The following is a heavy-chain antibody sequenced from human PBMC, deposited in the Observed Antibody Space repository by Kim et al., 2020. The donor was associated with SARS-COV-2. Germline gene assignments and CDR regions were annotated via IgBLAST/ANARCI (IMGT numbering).Heavy chain of an antibody. CDR1: GLSLTSPMC. J-gene: IGHJ4*02. CDR3: AWGPGSSCFDY. CDR2: IDWDGEE. D-gene: IGHD6-13*01. Sequence: SGPTLVKSTETLKLTCTFSGLSLTSPMCVSWIRQPPGEALQWLALIDWDGEESYSGSLKTRLTMSKDTSKNEVVLTMTNMDPLDTGTFYCAWGPGSSCFDYWGQGTLVTVSS. V-gene: IGHV2-70*12.